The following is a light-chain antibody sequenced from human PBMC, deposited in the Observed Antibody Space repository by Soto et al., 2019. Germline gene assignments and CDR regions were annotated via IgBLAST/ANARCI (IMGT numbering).Light chain of an antibody. CDR2: RND. CDR1: SYNIGSNY. Sequence: QSALTQPPSASGTPGQRVTISCSGSSYNIGSNYLYWYQHLPGTAPKLLIYRNDQRPSGVPDRFSGSKSGTSASLAISGLRSEDEADYYCAAWDDSLSGPNVVFGGGTKLTVL. J-gene: IGLJ2*01. CDR3: AAWDDSLSGPNVV. V-gene: IGLV1-47*01.